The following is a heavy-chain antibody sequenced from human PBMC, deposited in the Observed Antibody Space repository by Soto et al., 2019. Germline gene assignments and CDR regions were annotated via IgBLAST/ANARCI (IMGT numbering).Heavy chain of an antibody. D-gene: IGHD2-15*01. CDR1: GGSMSGYY. CDR3: AGISEDIYYGMDV. J-gene: IGHJ6*02. CDR2: IYSRGST. Sequence: QVQLQESGPGLVKPSETLSLTCSVSGGSMSGYYWNWIRQPAGRGLEWIGRIYSRGSTMYNPSLKSRVTMLIDTSNTQLSQSLNSVTAADTAVYYCAGISEDIYYGMDVWGQGTTVTVSS. V-gene: IGHV4-4*07.